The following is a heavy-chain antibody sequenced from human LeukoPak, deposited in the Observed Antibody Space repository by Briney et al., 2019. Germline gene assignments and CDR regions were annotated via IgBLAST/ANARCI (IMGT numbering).Heavy chain of an antibody. D-gene: IGHD3-22*01. CDR1: GFTFSSYA. CDR2: ISGSGGST. CDR3: AKGNTMIVVVSDY. J-gene: IGHJ4*02. Sequence: GGSLRLSCAASGFTFSSYAMSWVRQAPGKGLEWVSAISGSGGSTYYADSVKGRFTISRDNSKNTPYLQMNSLRAEDTAVYYCAKGNTMIVVVSDYWGQGTLVTVSS. V-gene: IGHV3-23*01.